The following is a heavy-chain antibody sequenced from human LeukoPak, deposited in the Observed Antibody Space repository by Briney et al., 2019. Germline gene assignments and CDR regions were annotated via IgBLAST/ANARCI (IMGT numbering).Heavy chain of an antibody. D-gene: IGHD5-18*01. CDR2: ISDRGRT. J-gene: IGHJ6*03. V-gene: IGHV4-39*01. Sequence: SETLSLTCTVSGGSIRSTTYYWGWNRQPPGKGLEWIGDISDRGRTYNNPSLKSRVTISVDTSRNQFFLKMSSVTAADTAIYYCARQVGYLDSYSYYMDVWGKGTTVTVSS. CDR3: ARQVGYLDSYSYYMDV. CDR1: GGSIRSTTYY.